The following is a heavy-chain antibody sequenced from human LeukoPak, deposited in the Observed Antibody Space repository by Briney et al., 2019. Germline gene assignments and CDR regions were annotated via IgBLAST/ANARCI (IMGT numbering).Heavy chain of an antibody. Sequence: ASVKVSCKASGYTFISHGISWVRQAPGQGLEWMGWISAYNGNTKSAQKFQGRVTMTRDTSTSTAYMELRSLRSDDTAMYYCARDRDIVGVPAAPADYWGQGTLVTVSS. CDR2: ISAYNGNT. D-gene: IGHD2-2*01. J-gene: IGHJ4*02. CDR3: ARDRDIVGVPAAPADY. V-gene: IGHV1-18*01. CDR1: GYTFISHG.